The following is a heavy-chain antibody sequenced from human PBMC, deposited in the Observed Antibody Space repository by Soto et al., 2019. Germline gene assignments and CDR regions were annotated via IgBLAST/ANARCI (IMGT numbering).Heavy chain of an antibody. CDR2: IYPYDSDT. Sequence: PGESLKIYCKASKYSFTNFWIGWVRQMPGKGLEWMGIIYPYDSDTKYIPSFQGQVTVSADEAISTAYLQWSSLQASDTAIYFCARVGGRYTVFDYWGQGTLVTVSS. V-gene: IGHV5-51*01. D-gene: IGHD1-26*01. CDR3: ARVGGRYTVFDY. J-gene: IGHJ4*02. CDR1: KYSFTNFW.